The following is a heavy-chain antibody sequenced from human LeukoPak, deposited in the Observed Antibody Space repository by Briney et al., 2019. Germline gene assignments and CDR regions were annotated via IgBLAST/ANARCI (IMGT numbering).Heavy chain of an antibody. V-gene: IGHV3-53*01. CDR2: IYSGGST. CDR3: ARLYDSSGF. D-gene: IGHD3-22*01. J-gene: IGHJ4*02. Sequence: GGSLRLSCAASGVTLSTYAMSWARQAPGKGLEWVSVIYSGGSTYYADSVKGRFTISRDNSKNTLYLQMNSLRAEDTAVYYCARLYDSSGFWGQGTLVTVSS. CDR1: GVTLSTYA.